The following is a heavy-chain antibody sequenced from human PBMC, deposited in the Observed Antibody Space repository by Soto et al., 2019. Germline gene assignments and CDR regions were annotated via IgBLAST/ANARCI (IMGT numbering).Heavy chain of an antibody. Sequence: EVQLVESGGGLVQPGGSLRLSCAASGFTFSSYWMHWVRQAPGKGLVWVSRINSDGSSTSYADSVKGRFTISRDNAKNTLYLQMNSLRAEDTAVYYCARVGYGSGSPADMDVWGQGTTVTVSS. D-gene: IGHD3-10*01. CDR2: INSDGSST. V-gene: IGHV3-74*01. CDR3: ARVGYGSGSPADMDV. CDR1: GFTFSSYW. J-gene: IGHJ6*02.